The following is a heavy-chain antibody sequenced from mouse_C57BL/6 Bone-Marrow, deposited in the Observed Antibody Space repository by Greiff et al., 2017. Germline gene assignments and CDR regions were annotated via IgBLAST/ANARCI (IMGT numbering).Heavy chain of an antibody. CDR1: GFNIKDDY. J-gene: IGHJ2*01. CDR2: IDPENGDT. V-gene: IGHV14-4*01. Sequence: EVQLQQSGAELVRPGASVKLSCTASGFNIKDDYMHWVKQRPEQGLEWIGWIDPENGDTEYASKFQGKATITADTSSNTAYLQLSSLTSEDSAVYYCAKRMVTTDFDYWGQGTTLTVSS. CDR3: AKRMVTTDFDY. D-gene: IGHD2-2*01.